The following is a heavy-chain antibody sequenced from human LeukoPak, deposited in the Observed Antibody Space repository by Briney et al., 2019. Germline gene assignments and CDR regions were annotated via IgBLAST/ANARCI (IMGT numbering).Heavy chain of an antibody. CDR3: AKDLNTGGDYFDH. D-gene: IGHD1-14*01. CDR1: GFTFRNSG. J-gene: IGHJ4*02. V-gene: IGHV3-30*02. Sequence: PGGSLRLSCAASGFTFRNSGMHWVRQALAKGLEWVAFIRYDGSIIYYADSVKGRFTISRDNSKNTLYLQMNSLRAEDTAAYYCAKDLNTGGDYFDHWGQGTLVTVSS. CDR2: IRYDGSII.